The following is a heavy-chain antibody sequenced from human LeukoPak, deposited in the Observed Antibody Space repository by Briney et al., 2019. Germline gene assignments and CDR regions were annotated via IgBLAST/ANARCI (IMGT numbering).Heavy chain of an antibody. V-gene: IGHV4-59*02. Sequence: GSLRLSCAASGFTVSSNYMSWVRQAPGKGLEWIGYISYTYSGTTNYNPSLKSRVTISVDTSKNQFSLKLSSVTAADTAVYYCARMRHGDYFDYWGQGTRVTVSS. CDR3: ARMRHGDYFDY. CDR2: ISYTYSGTT. CDR1: GFTVSSNY. D-gene: IGHD4-17*01. J-gene: IGHJ4*02.